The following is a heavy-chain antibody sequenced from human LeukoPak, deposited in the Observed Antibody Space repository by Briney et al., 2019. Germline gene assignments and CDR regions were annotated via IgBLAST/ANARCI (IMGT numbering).Heavy chain of an antibody. CDR3: TRDRGAYNLYDY. D-gene: IGHD1-1*01. J-gene: IGHJ4*02. Sequence: GGSLRPSCAASGFTFSSFAMHWVRQAPGKGLEWVGFIRSKAYGETADYAASVKGRFTISRDDSKAIAYLQMNSLKTEDTAVYHCTRDRGAYNLYDYWGQGTLVTVSS. V-gene: IGHV3-49*04. CDR2: IRSKAYGETA. CDR1: GFTFSSFA.